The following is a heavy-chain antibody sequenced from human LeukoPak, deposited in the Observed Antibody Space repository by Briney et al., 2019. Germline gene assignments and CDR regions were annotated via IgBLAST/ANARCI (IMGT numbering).Heavy chain of an antibody. V-gene: IGHV1-69*06. J-gene: IGHJ6*02. CDR3: AREPVDMITFGGNYYYYGMDV. Sequence: ASVTVSCTASGGTFSSYAISWVRQAPGQGLEWMGGIIPIFGTANYAQKFQGRVTITADKSTSTAYMELSSLRSEDTAVYYCAREPVDMITFGGNYYYYGMDVWGQGTTVTVSS. D-gene: IGHD3-16*01. CDR1: GGTFSSYA. CDR2: IIPIFGTA.